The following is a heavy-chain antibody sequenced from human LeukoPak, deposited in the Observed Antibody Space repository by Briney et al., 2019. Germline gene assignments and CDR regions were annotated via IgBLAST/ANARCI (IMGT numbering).Heavy chain of an antibody. CDR1: GFNFSSYS. Sequence: GGSLRLSCAASGFNFSSYSMNWVRQAPGKGVGWVSSISSSSSYIYYAASVEGRFTISGDNANNSLYLQMNSLRAEDTAVYYCARDCITGTPYYYYGMDVWGQGTTVTVPS. CDR3: ARDCITGTPYYYYGMDV. J-gene: IGHJ6*02. D-gene: IGHD1/OR15-1a*01. CDR2: ISSSSSYI. V-gene: IGHV3-21*01.